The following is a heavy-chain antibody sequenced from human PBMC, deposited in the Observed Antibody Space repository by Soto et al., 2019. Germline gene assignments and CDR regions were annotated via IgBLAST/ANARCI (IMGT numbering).Heavy chain of an antibody. CDR3: ARSIAARLNWFDT. J-gene: IGHJ5*02. V-gene: IGHV3-7*01. D-gene: IGHD6-6*01. Sequence: HPGGSLRLSCAASGFTFSSYWMSWVRQAPGKGLEWVANIKQDGSEKYYVDSVKGRFTISRDNAKNSLYLQMNSLRAEDTAVYYCARSIAARLNWFDTWGQGTLVTVSS. CDR2: IKQDGSEK. CDR1: GFTFSSYW.